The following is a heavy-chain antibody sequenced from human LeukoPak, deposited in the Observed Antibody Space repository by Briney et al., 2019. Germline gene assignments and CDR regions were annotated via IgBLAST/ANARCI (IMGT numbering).Heavy chain of an antibody. CDR1: GGSISSYY. Sequence: SETLFLTCTVSGGSISSYYWSWIRHPPGKGLEWIGEINHSGSTNYNPSLKSRVTISVDTSKNQFSLKLSSVTAADTAVYYCSRIAAAGTPPDYWGQGTLVTVSS. D-gene: IGHD6-13*01. CDR3: SRIAAAGTPPDY. J-gene: IGHJ4*02. V-gene: IGHV4-34*01. CDR2: INHSGST.